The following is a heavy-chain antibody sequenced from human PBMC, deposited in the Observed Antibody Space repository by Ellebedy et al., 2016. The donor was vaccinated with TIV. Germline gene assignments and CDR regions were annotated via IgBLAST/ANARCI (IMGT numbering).Heavy chain of an antibody. Sequence: AASVKVSCKASGYSFNSYYMHWVRQAPGQGPEWMGIINPSGGSTSSAQRFQGRVTMTSDTSTSTFYMELSSLRHEDTAVYYCARLRRRYTSGFDAFDIWGQGTMVTVS. CDR1: GYSFNSYY. V-gene: IGHV1-46*02. J-gene: IGHJ3*02. D-gene: IGHD5-18*01. CDR3: ARLRRRYTSGFDAFDI. CDR2: INPSGGST.